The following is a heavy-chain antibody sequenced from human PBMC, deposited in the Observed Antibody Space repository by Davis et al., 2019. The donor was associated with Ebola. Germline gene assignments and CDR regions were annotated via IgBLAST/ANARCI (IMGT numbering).Heavy chain of an antibody. J-gene: IGHJ4*02. Sequence: ASVKVSCKASGYTFTSYGITWVRQAPGQGLAWMGWSYPSNGNAHYAQKLQGRVTMTTDTSTSTAYMELRSLRNDDTAMYYCVKDFWSDDPGYWGQGTLVTVSS. D-gene: IGHD3-3*01. CDR2: SYPSNGNA. CDR3: VKDFWSDDPGY. V-gene: IGHV1-18*01. CDR1: GYTFTSYG.